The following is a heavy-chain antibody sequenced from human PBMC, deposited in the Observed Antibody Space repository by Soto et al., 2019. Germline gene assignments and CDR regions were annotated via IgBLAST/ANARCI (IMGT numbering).Heavy chain of an antibody. CDR3: AGAVRDYYYYYMDV. V-gene: IGHV4-59*01. CDR1: GGSISSYD. D-gene: IGHD3-10*01. CDR2: IYYSGST. Sequence: SETLSLTCTVSGGSISSYDLSWILQPPGKGLKWIGYIYYSGSTNYNPSLKSRVTRTVDTAKNQFSLKLSSVIAVDTAVYYCAGAVRDYYYYYMDVWGKGITVTVSS. J-gene: IGHJ6*03.